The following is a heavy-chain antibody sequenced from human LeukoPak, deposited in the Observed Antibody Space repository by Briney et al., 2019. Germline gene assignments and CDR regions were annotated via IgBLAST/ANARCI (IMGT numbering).Heavy chain of an antibody. CDR3: ARLGDYGEY. J-gene: IGHJ4*02. CDR2: LSANGSVT. V-gene: IGHV3-23*01. CDR1: GFTFSSYA. Sequence: GGSLRLSCAASGFTFSSYAMSWVRQAPGKGLEWVSGLSANGSVTFYARSVRGRFTISRDNSKNTLHLQMSSLRADDSALYYCARLGDYGEYWGQGTLVIVSS. D-gene: IGHD4-17*01.